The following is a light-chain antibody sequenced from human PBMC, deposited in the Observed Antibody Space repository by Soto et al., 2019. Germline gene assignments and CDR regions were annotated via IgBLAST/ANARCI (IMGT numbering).Light chain of an antibody. CDR3: CSYAGRYTYD. V-gene: IGLV2-11*01. CDR1: SGDVGGYNY. CDR2: DVS. J-gene: IGLJ1*01. Sequence: QSALTQPPSVSGSPGRSVTISCTGASGDVGGYNYVSWYQQHPGKAPKLMIYDVSKRPSGVPDRFSGSKSGNTASLTISGLQTEDEADYYCCSYAGRYTYDFGTGTKVTVL.